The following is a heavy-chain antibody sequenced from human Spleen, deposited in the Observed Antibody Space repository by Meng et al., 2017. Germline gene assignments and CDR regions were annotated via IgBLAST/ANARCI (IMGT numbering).Heavy chain of an antibody. CDR1: DFTFSSHA. CDR3: AKDRDYFGS. Sequence: VRWGAPGEGWERPGGSLSFAWAAVDFTFSSHAMSWVRQAPGKGLEWVSAISGGGDTYYADSVKGRFTISRDNSKNTLYLQMNNLRADDTAVYYCAKDRDYFGSWGQGTLVTVSS. J-gene: IGHJ4*02. CDR2: ISGGGDT. V-gene: IGHV3-23*04.